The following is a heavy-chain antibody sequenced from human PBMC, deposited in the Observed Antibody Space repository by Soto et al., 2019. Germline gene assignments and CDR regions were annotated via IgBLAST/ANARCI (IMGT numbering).Heavy chain of an antibody. V-gene: IGHV4-34*01. CDR3: VRIRYQLPSSVLWLDP. D-gene: IGHD3-16*01. J-gene: IGHJ5*02. Sequence: SETLSLTCAVYGGFLSESYWTWIRQPPGKGLEWIGEINHVGGTNYNPSLKSRVTLSVDTSQDQFSLRLISVTAADTAMYFCVRIRYQLPSSVLWLDPWGQGTPVTASS. CDR2: INHVGGT. CDR1: GGFLSESY.